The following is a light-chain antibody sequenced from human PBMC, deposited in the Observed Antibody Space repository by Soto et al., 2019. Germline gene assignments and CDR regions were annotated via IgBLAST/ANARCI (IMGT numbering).Light chain of an antibody. V-gene: IGLV4-69*01. J-gene: IGLJ2*01. Sequence: QLVLTQSPSASASLGASVKLTCTLSSGHSSYAIAWHQQQPEKGPRYLMKLNGDGSHSKGDGIPDRFSGSSSGAERYLTISSLQSEDEADYYCQTWGTGIPHVVFGGGTKLTVL. CDR1: SGHSSYA. CDR3: QTWGTGIPHVV. CDR2: LNGDGSH.